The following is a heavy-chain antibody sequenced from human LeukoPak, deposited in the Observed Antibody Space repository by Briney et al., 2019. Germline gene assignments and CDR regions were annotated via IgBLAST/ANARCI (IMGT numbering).Heavy chain of an antibody. J-gene: IGHJ4*02. CDR1: GFTFSSYA. D-gene: IGHD1-1*01. Sequence: GGSLRLSCAASGFTFSSYAMSWVRQAPGKGLEWVSAISGSGGSTYYADSVKGRFTISRDNSKNTLYLQMTSLRAEDTAVYYCAKTGWVNDLYFDYWGQGTLVTVSS. CDR2: ISGSGGST. CDR3: AKTGWVNDLYFDY. V-gene: IGHV3-23*01.